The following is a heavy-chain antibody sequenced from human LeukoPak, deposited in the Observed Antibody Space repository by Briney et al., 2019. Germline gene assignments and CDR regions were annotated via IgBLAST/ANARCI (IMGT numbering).Heavy chain of an antibody. CDR3: ARKGPANYYYYYMDV. D-gene: IGHD2-2*01. CDR2: MNPNSGNT. V-gene: IGHV1-8*01. CDR1: GYTFTSYD. J-gene: IGHJ6*03. Sequence: GASVKVSCKASGYTFTSYDINWVRQATGQGLEWMGWMNPNSGNTGYAQKFQGRVTMTRNTSISTAYMELSSLRSEVTAVYFCARKGPANYYYYYMDVWGKGTTVTVSS.